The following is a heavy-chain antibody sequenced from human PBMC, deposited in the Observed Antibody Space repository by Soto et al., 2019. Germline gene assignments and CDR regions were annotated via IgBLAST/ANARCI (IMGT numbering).Heavy chain of an antibody. D-gene: IGHD3-10*01. CDR1: GFTFSRSA. CDR3: GNMAYFGDPPGGDS. J-gene: IGHJ5*01. CDR2: ISNSGATT. Sequence: EVQLLESGGGLVQPGGSLRLSCAVSGFTFSRSAMSWVRQAPGRGLEWVSIISNSGATTYYADSVEGRFTISRDNSKNTQHLQMSSLVAGDTAVYYCGNMAYFGDPPGGDSWGQGTLVTVSS. V-gene: IGHV3-23*01.